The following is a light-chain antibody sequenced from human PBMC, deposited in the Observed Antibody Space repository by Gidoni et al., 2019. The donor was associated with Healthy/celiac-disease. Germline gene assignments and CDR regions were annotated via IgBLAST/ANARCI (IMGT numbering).Light chain of an antibody. J-gene: IGKJ2*01. CDR3: QQYGSSPGAPPYT. CDR1: QSVSSSY. CDR2: GAS. Sequence: EIVLTQSPGTLSLSPGERATLSCRASQSVSSSYLAWYQQKPGQAPRLLIYGASSRATGIPDRFSGSGSGTDFTLTISRLEPEDFAVYYCQQYGSSPGAPPYTFGQXTKLEIK. V-gene: IGKV3-20*01.